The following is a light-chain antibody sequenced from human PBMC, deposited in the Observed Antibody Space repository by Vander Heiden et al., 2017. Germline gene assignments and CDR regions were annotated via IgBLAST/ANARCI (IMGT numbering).Light chain of an antibody. J-gene: IGKJ2*01. CDR1: QSVLYSSNNKNY. Sequence: DIVMTQPPDSLAVSLGERTTINCKSSQSVLYSSNNKNYLAWFQQKTGQPPRLLIYWASIRESGVPDRFSGSGSGTDFTLTISSLQTEDVAVYYCQQYYSFPHTFGQGTKLEIK. CDR2: WAS. CDR3: QQYYSFPHT. V-gene: IGKV4-1*01.